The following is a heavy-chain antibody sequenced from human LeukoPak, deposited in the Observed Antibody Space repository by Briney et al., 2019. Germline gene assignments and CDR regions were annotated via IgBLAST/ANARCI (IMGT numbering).Heavy chain of an antibody. Sequence: GASVKVSCKASGYTFTSYGLTWVRQAPGQGLEWMGWISAYNGNTNYAQKLQGRVTMTTDTSTSTAYMELRSLRSDDTAVYYCARGRIRQLVARNNWFDPWGQGTLVTVSS. V-gene: IGHV1-18*01. D-gene: IGHD6-6*01. CDR2: ISAYNGNT. CDR3: ARGRIRQLVARNNWFDP. CDR1: GYTFTSYG. J-gene: IGHJ5*02.